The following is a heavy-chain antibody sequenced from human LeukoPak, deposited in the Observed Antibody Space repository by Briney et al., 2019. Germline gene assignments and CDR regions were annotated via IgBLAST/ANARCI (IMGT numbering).Heavy chain of an antibody. CDR1: GGTFSSYA. CDR2: IIPIFGTA. J-gene: IGHJ5*02. D-gene: IGHD3/OR15-3a*01. Sequence: GASVKVSCKASGGTFSSYAISWVRQAPGQGLEWMGRIIPIFGTANYAQKFQGRVTITTDESTSTAYMELSSLRSEDTAVYYCARDLGFWTHHRSNWFDPWGQGTLVTVSS. V-gene: IGHV1-69*05. CDR3: ARDLGFWTHHRSNWFDP.